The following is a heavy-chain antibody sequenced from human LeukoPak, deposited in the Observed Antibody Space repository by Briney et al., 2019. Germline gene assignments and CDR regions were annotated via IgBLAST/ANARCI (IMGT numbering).Heavy chain of an antibody. CDR1: GFTFSSSA. V-gene: IGHV3-30*03. CDR3: ARAIGQQLESHFDY. J-gene: IGHJ4*02. Sequence: PGGSLRLSCAASGFTFSSSAMHWVRQAPGKGLEWVAVISYDESNKYYADSVKGRFTISRDNSKNTLYLQMNSLRAEDTAVYYCARAIGQQLESHFDYWGQGTLVTVSS. CDR2: ISYDESNK. D-gene: IGHD6-13*01.